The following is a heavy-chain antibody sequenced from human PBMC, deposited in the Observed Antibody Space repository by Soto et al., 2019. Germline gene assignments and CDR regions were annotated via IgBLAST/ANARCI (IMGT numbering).Heavy chain of an antibody. CDR2: IYHSGSS. D-gene: IGHD2-2*01. V-gene: IGHV4-4*02. CDR1: GGSISSNHW. CDR3: SSTSSRFTGFDS. Sequence: PSETLSLTCAVSGGSISSNHWWNWVRQPPGKGLEWIGEIYHSGSSHYNPSLKTRVTISVDKSKSQFSLKLTSVTAADTAVYFCSSTSSRFTGFDSWGQGTLVTVSS. J-gene: IGHJ4*02.